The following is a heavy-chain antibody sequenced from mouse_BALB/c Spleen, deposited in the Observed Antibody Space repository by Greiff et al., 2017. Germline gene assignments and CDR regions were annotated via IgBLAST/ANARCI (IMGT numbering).Heavy chain of an antibody. CDR2: IWSGGST. D-gene: IGHD1-1*02. J-gene: IGHJ4*01. CDR3: ARENGGNYLYYYAMDY. V-gene: IGHV2-2*02. Sequence: QVQLKESGPGLVQPSQSLSITCTVSGFSLTSYGVHWVRQSPGKGLEWLGVIWSGGSTDYNAAFISRLSISKDNSKSQVFFKMNSLQANDTAIYYCARENGGNYLYYYAMDYWGQGTSVTVSS. CDR1: GFSLTSYG.